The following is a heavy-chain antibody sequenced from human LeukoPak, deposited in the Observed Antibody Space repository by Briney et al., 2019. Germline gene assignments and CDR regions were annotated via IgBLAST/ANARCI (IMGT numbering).Heavy chain of an antibody. CDR1: GFPFTSYS. CDR3: ANLYGDNFDY. CDR2: ISYDGSNK. J-gene: IGHJ4*02. V-gene: IGHV3-30*04. Sequence: GGSLRLSCAASGFPFTSYSMHWVRQAPGKGLEWVAVISYDGSNKYYADSVKGRFTISRDNSKNTLYLQMNSLRAEDTAVYYCANLYGDNFDYWGQGTLVTVSS. D-gene: IGHD4-17*01.